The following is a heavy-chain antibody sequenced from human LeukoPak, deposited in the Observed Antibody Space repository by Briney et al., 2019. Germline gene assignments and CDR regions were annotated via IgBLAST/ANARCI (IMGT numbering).Heavy chain of an antibody. D-gene: IGHD3-10*01. CDR2: IYYSGSA. V-gene: IGHV4-59*08. J-gene: IGHJ5*02. Sequence: SETLSLTCSVSGGSLSYYYWSWIRQSPGKGLEWIGYIYYSGSATYNPSLKSRVTISVDTSKNQFSLKLSSVTAADTAVYYCARNRYYYGSGSYGVPNWFDPWGQGTLVIVSS. CDR3: ARNRYYYGSGSYGVPNWFDP. CDR1: GGSLSYYY.